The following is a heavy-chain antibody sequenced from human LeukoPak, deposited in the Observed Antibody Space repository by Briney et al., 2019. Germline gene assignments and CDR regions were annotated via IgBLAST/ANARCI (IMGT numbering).Heavy chain of an antibody. D-gene: IGHD6-6*01. CDR3: AKPVDYSSSLDDY. J-gene: IGHJ4*02. Sequence: GGSLRLSCAASGFTFSSYAMSWVRQAPGKGLEWVSAISGSGGSTYYADSVKGRFTISRDNSKNTLYLQVSSLRAEDAAGYYCAKPVDYSSSLDDYWGQGTLVTGSS. CDR2: ISGSGGST. CDR1: GFTFSSYA. V-gene: IGHV3-23*01.